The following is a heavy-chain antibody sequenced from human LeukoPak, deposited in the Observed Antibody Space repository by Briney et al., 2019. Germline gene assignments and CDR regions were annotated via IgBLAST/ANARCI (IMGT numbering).Heavy chain of an antibody. J-gene: IGHJ4*02. V-gene: IGHV4-30-2*01. CDR2: IYHSGST. Sequence: SETLSLTCTVSGGSISSGGYYWSWIRQPPGKGLEWIGYIYHSGSTYYNPSLKSRVTISVDRSKNQFSLKLSSVTAADTAVNYCARDPGYCSSTSCRFDYWGQGTLVTVSS. D-gene: IGHD2-2*03. CDR1: GGSISSGGYY. CDR3: ARDPGYCSSTSCRFDY.